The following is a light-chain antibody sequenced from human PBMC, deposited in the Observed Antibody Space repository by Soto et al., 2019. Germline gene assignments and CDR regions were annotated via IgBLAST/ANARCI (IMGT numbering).Light chain of an antibody. J-gene: IGLJ2*01. CDR3: QSSDSSLSGAVV. CDR2: GNI. Sequence: QPVLTQPPSVSGAPGQRVTISCTGSSSNIGAGYDVHWYQHLPGTAPKLLIYGNINRPSGVPDRFSGSQSGTSASLAITGLQAEDGADYYCQSSDSSLSGAVVFGGGTKLTVL. CDR1: SSNIGAGYD. V-gene: IGLV1-40*01.